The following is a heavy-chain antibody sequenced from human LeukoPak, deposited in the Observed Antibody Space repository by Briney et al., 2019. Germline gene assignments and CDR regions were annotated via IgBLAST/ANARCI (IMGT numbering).Heavy chain of an antibody. J-gene: IGHJ6*02. CDR1: GGSISTYY. V-gene: IGHV4-59*01. Sequence: SETLSLTCTVSGGSISTYYWSWIRQPPGKGLEWIGYIYYSGNTIYNSSLKSRVTISVDKSKNQFPLKLSSVTAADTAVYYCARSYSSSGYYYYGMDLWGQGTTVTVSS. D-gene: IGHD6-6*01. CDR2: IYYSGNT. CDR3: ARSYSSSGYYYYGMDL.